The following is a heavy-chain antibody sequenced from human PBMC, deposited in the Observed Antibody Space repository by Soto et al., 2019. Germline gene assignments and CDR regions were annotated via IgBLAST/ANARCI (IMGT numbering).Heavy chain of an antibody. CDR1: GGSFTSNNW. V-gene: IGHV4-4*02. D-gene: IGHD1-7*01. CDR2: IYRTGST. J-gene: IGHJ4*02. Sequence: LSLTCAVTGGSFTSNNWWTWVRQPPGQGLEWIGEIYRTGSTNYNPSLKSRVTISLDKSENQFSLRVTSLTAADTAVYYCASRDPGTSVDYWGQGTLVTAPQ. CDR3: ASRDPGTSVDY.